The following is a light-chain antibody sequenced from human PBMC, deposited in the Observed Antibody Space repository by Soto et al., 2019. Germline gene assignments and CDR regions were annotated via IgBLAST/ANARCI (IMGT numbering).Light chain of an antibody. Sequence: QSVLTQAPSVSAAPGQKVTISCSGSSSNIGNNYVSWYQQLPGTAPKLLIYENNKRPSGIPDRFSGSKSGTSATLGITGPQPGDEADYYCAAWDTSLSWGVFGGGTKLTVL. CDR2: ENN. V-gene: IGLV1-51*02. CDR3: AAWDTSLSWGV. CDR1: SSNIGNNY. J-gene: IGLJ3*02.